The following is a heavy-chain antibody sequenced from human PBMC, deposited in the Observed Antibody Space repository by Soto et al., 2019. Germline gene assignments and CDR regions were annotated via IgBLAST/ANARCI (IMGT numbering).Heavy chain of an antibody. J-gene: IGHJ4*02. V-gene: IGHV4-39*01. Sequence: PSETLSLSCTVSGGSISSSTYYGGWIPKPPGKGLEPIWSICYSGRTYYNPSLNSRVTISVDTAKNQFSLKLSSLNAADTAVYDCATADTDTVTKGYYYFDYWGQGTLVTVSS. CDR3: ATADTDTVTKGYYYFDY. D-gene: IGHD2-15*01. CDR2: ICYSGRT. CDR1: GGSISSSTYY.